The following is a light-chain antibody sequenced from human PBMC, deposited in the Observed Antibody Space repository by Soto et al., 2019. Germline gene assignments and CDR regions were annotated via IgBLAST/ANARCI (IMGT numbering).Light chain of an antibody. CDR2: KAS. V-gene: IGKV1-5*03. CDR1: QSISSR. CDR3: QQDNSYSS. J-gene: IGKJ3*01. Sequence: DIQMTQSPPTLSASVGDRVTITCRASQSISSRLAWYQQKPGRAPKLLIYKASSLESGVPARFSGSGSGTECTLTISSLQPEDFATYYCQQDNSYSSFGPGTKVDIK.